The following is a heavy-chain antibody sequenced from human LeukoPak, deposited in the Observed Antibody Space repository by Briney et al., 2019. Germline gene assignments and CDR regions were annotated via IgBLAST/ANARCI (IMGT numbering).Heavy chain of an antibody. Sequence: SETLSLTCTVSGCSISSYYWSWIRQPPGKGLEWIGYIYYSGSNNYNPSLKSRVTISVDTSKNQFSLKLSSVTAADTAVYYCARGGDYEAPFDYWGQGTLVTVSS. D-gene: IGHD4-17*01. J-gene: IGHJ4*02. CDR2: IYYSGSN. CDR3: ARGGDYEAPFDY. CDR1: GCSISSYY. V-gene: IGHV4-59*01.